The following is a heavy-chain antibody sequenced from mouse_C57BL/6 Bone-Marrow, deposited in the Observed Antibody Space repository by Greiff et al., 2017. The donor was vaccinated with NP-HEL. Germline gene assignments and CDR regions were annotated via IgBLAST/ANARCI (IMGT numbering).Heavy chain of an antibody. J-gene: IGHJ3*01. V-gene: IGHV1-50*01. CDR3: ARGDYDYY. Sequence: QVQLQQPGAELVKPGASVKLSCKASGYTFTSYWMQWVKQRPGQGLEWTGEIDTSDSYTNYNQKFKCKATLTVDTSSNTAYMQLSSLTSEDSAVYYCARGDYDYYWGQGTLVTVSA. CDR1: GYTFTSYW. D-gene: IGHD2-4*01. CDR2: IDTSDSYT.